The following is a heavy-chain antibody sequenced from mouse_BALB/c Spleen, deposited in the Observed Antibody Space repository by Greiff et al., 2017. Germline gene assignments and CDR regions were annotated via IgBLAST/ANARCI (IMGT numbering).Heavy chain of an antibody. CDR3: ARGNYGSSYRAWFAY. CDR2: ISYDGSN. V-gene: IGHV3-6*02. D-gene: IGHD1-1*01. J-gene: IGHJ3*01. Sequence: DVKLQESGPGLVKPSQSLSLTCSVTGYSITSGYYWNWIRQFPGNKLEWMGYISYDGSNNYNPSLKNRISITRDTSKNQFFLKLNSVTTEDTATYYCARGNYGSSYRAWFAYWGQGTLVTVSA. CDR1: GYSITSGYY.